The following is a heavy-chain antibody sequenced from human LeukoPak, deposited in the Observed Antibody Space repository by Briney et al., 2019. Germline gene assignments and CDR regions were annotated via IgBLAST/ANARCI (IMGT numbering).Heavy chain of an antibody. V-gene: IGHV6-1*01. CDR1: GDSVSSNSAA. D-gene: IGHD3-10*01. Sequence: SQTLSLTCAISGDSVSSNSAAWNWIRQSPSRGLEWLGRTYYRYKWYNDYAESVKSRISISPDTSKNQFSLQLNSVTPEDTAVYYCARGMYYYGSGSYNTIDYWGQGTLVTVSS. CDR2: TYYRYKWYN. CDR3: ARGMYYYGSGSYNTIDY. J-gene: IGHJ4*02.